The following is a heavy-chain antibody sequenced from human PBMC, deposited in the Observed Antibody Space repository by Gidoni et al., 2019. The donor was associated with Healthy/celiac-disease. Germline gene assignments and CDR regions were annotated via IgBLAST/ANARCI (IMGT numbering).Heavy chain of an antibody. CDR1: GYTFTSYY. Sequence: QVQLVQSGAEVKKPGASVKVSCKASGYTFTSYYMHWVRQAPGQGLEWMGIINPSGGSTSYAQKFQGRVTMTRDTSTSTVYMELSSLRSEDTAVYYCARAYCGGDCYFYYYYYGMDVRGQGTTVTVSS. CDR2: INPSGGST. CDR3: ARAYCGGDCYFYYYYYGMDV. J-gene: IGHJ6*02. D-gene: IGHD2-21*02. V-gene: IGHV1-46*01.